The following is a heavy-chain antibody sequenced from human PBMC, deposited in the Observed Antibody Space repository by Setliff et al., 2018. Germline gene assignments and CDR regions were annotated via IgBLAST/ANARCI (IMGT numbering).Heavy chain of an antibody. J-gene: IGHJ4*02. D-gene: IGHD2-2*01. V-gene: IGHV3-33*01. CDR3: ARTQVVPASTYSIDY. CDR2: IWYDGSNI. CDR1: GFSFSTYA. Sequence: GESLKISCAASGFSFSTYAMHWVRQAPGKGLEWVALIWYDGSNIHYVDSVKGRFTISRDNSKNTLYLQMNSLRVDDTAIYYCARTQVVPASTYSIDYWGQGTLVTVSS.